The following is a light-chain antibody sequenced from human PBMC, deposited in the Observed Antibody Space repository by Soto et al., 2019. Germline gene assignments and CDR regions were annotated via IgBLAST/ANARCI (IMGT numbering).Light chain of an antibody. J-gene: IGKJ3*01. CDR2: AAS. CDR3: QQANSFVGIT. Sequence: DIQMTQSPSSVSASVGDRVTITCRASQDISRWLAWFQQKPGKAPKLLIYAASSLQSGVPSRFSGSGSGTDFTLTISSLQPEDFATYYCQQANSFVGITFGPGIKVDIK. V-gene: IGKV1-12*01. CDR1: QDISRW.